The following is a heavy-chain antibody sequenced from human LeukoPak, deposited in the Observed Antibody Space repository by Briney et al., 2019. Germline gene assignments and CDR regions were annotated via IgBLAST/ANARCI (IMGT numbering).Heavy chain of an antibody. CDR1: GYTFTSYG. V-gene: IGHV1-18*01. CDR2: ISADNGNT. J-gene: IGHJ2*01. CDR3: ARERHQPKPYSYGIQGFDL. Sequence: GASVKVSCKASGYTFTSYGISWVRQAPGQGLEWMGWISADNGNTNYAQKLQGRVTMTTDTSTSTAYMDLRSLRSDDTAVYYCARERHQPKPYSYGIQGFDLWGRGTLVTVSS. D-gene: IGHD5-18*01.